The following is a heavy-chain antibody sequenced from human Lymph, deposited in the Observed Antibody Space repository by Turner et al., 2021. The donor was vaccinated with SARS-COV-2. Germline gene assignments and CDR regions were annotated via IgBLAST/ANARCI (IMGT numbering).Heavy chain of an antibody. CDR3: ARDLGTYGMDV. D-gene: IGHD6-13*01. CDR2: IYSGGTT. CDR1: GIIVSRNY. J-gene: IGHJ6*02. V-gene: IGHV3-53*02. Sequence: EVQLVETGGGLIHPVGSLRLSCAASGIIVSRNYMNWVRQAPGKGLEWVSVIYSGGTTYYADSVKGRFTISRDNSKNTLYLQMNSLRVEDTAVYYCARDLGTYGMDVWGQGTTVTVSS.